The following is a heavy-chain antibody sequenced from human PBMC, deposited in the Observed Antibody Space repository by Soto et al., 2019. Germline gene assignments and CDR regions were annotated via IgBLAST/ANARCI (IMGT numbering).Heavy chain of an antibody. V-gene: IGHV3-48*01. CDR2: VSSGSHTR. CDR3: TRDDANMARHSGMDV. D-gene: IGHD3-10*01. Sequence: GGSLRLSCTASGFTFSNFDMNWVRRAPGQGLEWLSYVSSGSHTRYYADSVRGRFTISRDDAKKSIYLQLNGLRPEDTALYYCTRDDANMARHSGMDVWGQGTTVTVS. J-gene: IGHJ6*02. CDR1: GFTFSNFD.